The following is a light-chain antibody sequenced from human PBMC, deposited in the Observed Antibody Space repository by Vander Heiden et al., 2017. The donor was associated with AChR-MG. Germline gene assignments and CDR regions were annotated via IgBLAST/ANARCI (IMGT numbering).Light chain of an antibody. V-gene: IGKV3-15*01. CDR3: QFEDT. J-gene: IGKJ2*01. CDR1: QSVSSN. CDR2: GAS. Sequence: EIVMTQSPATLSVSPGERATLSCRASQSVSSNLAWYQQKPGQAPRLLIYGASTRATGIPARFSGSGSGTEFTLTSSSLQSEDFAGYYCQFEDTFGQGTKLEIK.